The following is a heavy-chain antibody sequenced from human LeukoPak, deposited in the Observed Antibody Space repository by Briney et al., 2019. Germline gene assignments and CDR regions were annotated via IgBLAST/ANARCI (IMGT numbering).Heavy chain of an antibody. CDR3: ARQDPSGDYYYGMDV. Sequence: PGRSLRLSCAASGFTFSSYAMHWVRQAPGKGLEWVAVISYDGSNKYYADSVKGRFTISRDNSKNTLYLQMNSLRAEDTAVYYCARQDPSGDYYYGMDVWGQGTTVTVSS. CDR2: ISYDGSNK. D-gene: IGHD3-10*01. V-gene: IGHV3-30-3*01. CDR1: GFTFSSYA. J-gene: IGHJ6*02.